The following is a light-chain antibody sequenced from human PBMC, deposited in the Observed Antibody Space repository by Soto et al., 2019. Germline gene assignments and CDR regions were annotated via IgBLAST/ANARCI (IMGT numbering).Light chain of an antibody. Sequence: EIVLTQSPATLSLSPGERATLSCRASQSVSSYLAWYQQKPVQAPRLLIYDASTRATGIPARFSGSGSGTDFTLTISSLEPEDFAVYYCQQRSNWPPLTFGGGTKVEIK. V-gene: IGKV3-11*01. CDR3: QQRSNWPPLT. J-gene: IGKJ4*01. CDR1: QSVSSY. CDR2: DAS.